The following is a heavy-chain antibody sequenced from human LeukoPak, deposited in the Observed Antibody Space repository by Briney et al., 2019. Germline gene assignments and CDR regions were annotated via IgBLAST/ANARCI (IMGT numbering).Heavy chain of an antibody. CDR2: INHSGST. V-gene: IGHV4-38-2*02. D-gene: IGHD6-19*01. CDR3: ASEGVSAVAGKGYYYMDV. J-gene: IGHJ6*03. Sequence: SETLSLTCSVSGYSISSGYYWSWIRQPPGKGLEWIGEINHSGSTNYNPSLKSRVTISVDTSKNQFSLKLSSVTAADTAVYYCASEGVSAVAGKGYYYMDVWGKGTTVTISS. CDR1: GYSISSGYY.